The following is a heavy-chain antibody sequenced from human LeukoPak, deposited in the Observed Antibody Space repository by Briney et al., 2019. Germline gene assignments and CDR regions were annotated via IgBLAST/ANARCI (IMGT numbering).Heavy chain of an antibody. J-gene: IGHJ4*02. V-gene: IGHV4-39*02. D-gene: IGHD6-25*01. CDR1: GDSISRSTYY. CDR3: ARSSGTGTFSY. Sequence: SETLSLTCTVSGDSISRSTYYWAWIRQPPGKGLEWIGSVYYGRSPYFNPSLESRATISVDTSKNHFFLKMSSVTAADTAVYYCARSSGTGTFSYWGQGTLVTVSS. CDR2: VYYGRSP.